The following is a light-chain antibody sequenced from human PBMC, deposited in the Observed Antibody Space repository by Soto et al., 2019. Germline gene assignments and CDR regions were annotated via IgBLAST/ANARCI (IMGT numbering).Light chain of an antibody. V-gene: IGKV1-5*01. J-gene: IGKJ1*01. CDR2: DAS. CDR1: QSISSW. CDR3: QQYQSYPWT. Sequence: DIQMTQFPSTLSASVGDRVTITCRASQSISSWLAWYQQKPGKAPKLLIYDASSLESGVPSRFSGSGSGTDFTLTISSLQPDDFATYYCQQYQSYPWTFGQGTKVEIK.